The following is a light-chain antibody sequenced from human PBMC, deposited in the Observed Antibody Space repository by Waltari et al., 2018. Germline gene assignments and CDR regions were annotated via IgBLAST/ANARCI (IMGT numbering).Light chain of an antibody. CDR2: SNN. Sequence: QSVLTQPPSASGTPGQRVHISCSGRSSNIGSDSVNWYQQLPGTAPNLLIYSNNQRPSGVPDRFSGSKSGTSASLAISGLQSEDEADYYCAAWDDSLNGQVFGTGTKVTVL. CDR1: SSNIGSDS. V-gene: IGLV1-44*01. CDR3: AAWDDSLNGQV. J-gene: IGLJ1*01.